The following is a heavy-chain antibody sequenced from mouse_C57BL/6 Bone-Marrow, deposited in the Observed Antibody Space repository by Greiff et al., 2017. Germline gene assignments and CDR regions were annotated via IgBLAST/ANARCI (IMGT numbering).Heavy chain of an antibody. Sequence: EVKVEESGGGLVQPGGSLKLSCAASGFTFSDYYMYWVRQTPEQRLEWVAYISTGGGSTSYPDTVKGRFTIARDNAKNTLYLQMSRLKSEDTAMYYCARHRGYFDYWGQGTTLTVSS. J-gene: IGHJ2*01. CDR1: GFTFSDYY. V-gene: IGHV5-12*01. CDR3: ARHRGYFDY. CDR2: ISTGGGST.